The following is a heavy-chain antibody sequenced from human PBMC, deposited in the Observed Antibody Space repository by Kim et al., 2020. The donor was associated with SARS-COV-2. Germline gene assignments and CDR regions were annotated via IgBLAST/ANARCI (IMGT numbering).Heavy chain of an antibody. CDR2: ISGRTTNT. CDR3: ARADRGSYYFDMDV. J-gene: IGHJ6*02. V-gene: IGHV3-23*01. D-gene: IGHD6-6*01. CDR1: GFTFSTYA. Sequence: GGSLRLSCAASGFTFSTYAFSWVRLAPGKGLEWVSAISGRTTNTYYADSVRGRFTISRDNSRNTLYLQMSSLRAEDTALYYCARADRGSYYFDMDVWGQGTTVTVSS.